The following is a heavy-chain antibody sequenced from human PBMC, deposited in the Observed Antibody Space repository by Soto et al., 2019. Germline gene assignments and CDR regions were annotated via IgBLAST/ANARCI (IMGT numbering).Heavy chain of an antibody. J-gene: IGHJ3*02. D-gene: IGHD6-13*01. Sequence: EVQLVESGGGLVKPGGSLRLSCAASGFTFSSYSMNWVRQAPGKGLEWGSSISSSSSYIYYADSVKGRFTITGDNTKNSLYLQMNSLRDEDTAVYCCMRIQLGYDAFYNWGQGTMVTVSS. V-gene: IGHV3-21*01. CDR3: MRIQLGYDAFYN. CDR2: ISSSSSYI. CDR1: GFTFSSYS.